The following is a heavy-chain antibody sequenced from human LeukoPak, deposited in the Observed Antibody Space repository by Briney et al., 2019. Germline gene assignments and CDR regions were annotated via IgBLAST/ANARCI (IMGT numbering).Heavy chain of an antibody. CDR2: IYYSGST. V-gene: IGHV4-39*01. CDR3: ARHRAVAGTRRGWVDY. Sequence: PSETLSLTCTVSGGSISSYYWGWIRQPPGKGLEWIGSIYYSGSTYYNPSLKSRVTISVDTSKNQFSLKLSSVTAADTAVYYCARHRAVAGTRRGWVDYWGQGTLVTVSS. D-gene: IGHD6-19*01. J-gene: IGHJ4*02. CDR1: GGSISSYY.